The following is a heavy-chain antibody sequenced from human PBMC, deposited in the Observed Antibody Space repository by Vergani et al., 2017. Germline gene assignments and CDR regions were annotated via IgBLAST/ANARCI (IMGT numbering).Heavy chain of an antibody. CDR2: IKQDGSEK. CDR1: GFTFSSYW. J-gene: IGHJ4*02. D-gene: IGHD3-22*01. Sequence: EVQLVESGGGLVQPGGSLRLSCAASGFTFSSYWMSWVRQAPGKGLEWVANIKQDGSEKYYVDSVKGRFTISRDNAKNSLYLQMNSLRAEDTAVYYCARDAYSYAYYYDSSGYYQSAFDYWGQGTLVTVSS. V-gene: IGHV3-7*01. CDR3: ARDAYSYAYYYDSSGYYQSAFDY.